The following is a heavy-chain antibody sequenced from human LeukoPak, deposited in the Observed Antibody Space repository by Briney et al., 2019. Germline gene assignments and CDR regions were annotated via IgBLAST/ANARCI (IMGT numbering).Heavy chain of an antibody. V-gene: IGHV3-30-3*01. CDR3: ASPPGSFRD. J-gene: IGHJ4*02. Sequence: WVAVISYDGINKYYAASVKGRFTISRDNSKNTLYLQMNSLRAEDTAVYYCASPPGSFRDRGQGTLVTVSS. D-gene: IGHD3-10*01. CDR2: ISYDGINK.